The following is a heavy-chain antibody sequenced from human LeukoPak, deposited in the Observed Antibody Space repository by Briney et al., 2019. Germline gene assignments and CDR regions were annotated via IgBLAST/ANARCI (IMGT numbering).Heavy chain of an antibody. Sequence: GWISAYNGNTNYAQKLQGRVTMTTDTSTSTAYMELRSLRSDDTAVYYCARDLEQYYYGMDVWGQGTTVTVSS. CDR2: ISAYNGNT. J-gene: IGHJ6*02. CDR3: ARDLEQYYYGMDV. D-gene: IGHD1-1*01. V-gene: IGHV1-18*01.